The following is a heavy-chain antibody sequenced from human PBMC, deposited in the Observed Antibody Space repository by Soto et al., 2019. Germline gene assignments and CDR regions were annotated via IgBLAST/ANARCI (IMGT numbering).Heavy chain of an antibody. V-gene: IGHV5-10-1*01. CDR1: GYTFPAFW. D-gene: IGHD2-2*01. CDR3: ERLYCISSTCDSCDVP. J-gene: IGHJ5*02. Sequence: GESLKISCTGFGYTFPAFWISWVRQMPGRGLEWMGRIDPRDSYTTYSPSFQGHVTISVDKSVRTAYLQWGSLKASDTAMYYCERLYCISSTCDSCDVPWCHGTLSSDS. CDR2: IDPRDSYT.